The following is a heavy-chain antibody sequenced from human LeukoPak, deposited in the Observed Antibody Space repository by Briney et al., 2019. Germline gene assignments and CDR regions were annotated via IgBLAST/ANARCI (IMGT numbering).Heavy chain of an antibody. Sequence: GASVKVSCKASGYTFTGYYMHWVRQAPGQGLEWMGWINPNSGGTNYAQKFQGRVTMTRDTSISTAYMELSRLRSDDTAVYYCAKPSVGVAGPVGHWGQGTLVTVSS. D-gene: IGHD6-19*01. J-gene: IGHJ1*01. CDR2: INPNSGGT. V-gene: IGHV1-2*02. CDR3: AKPSVGVAGPVGH. CDR1: GYTFTGYY.